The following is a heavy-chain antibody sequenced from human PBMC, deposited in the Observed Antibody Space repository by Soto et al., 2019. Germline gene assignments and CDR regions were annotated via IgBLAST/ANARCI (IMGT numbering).Heavy chain of an antibody. D-gene: IGHD3-22*01. Sequence: GSLRLYGAASGFTFSKYALSWVRQAPGKGLEWVSAISGSGGTTHYADAVKGRVTISRDNSKDTVFLQMNSLRAEDTAVYSCAKYYYDRSGSPLAFDYWGQGTLVTVSS. CDR3: AKYYYDRSGSPLAFDY. V-gene: IGHV3-23*01. CDR2: ISGSGGTT. J-gene: IGHJ4*02. CDR1: GFTFSKYA.